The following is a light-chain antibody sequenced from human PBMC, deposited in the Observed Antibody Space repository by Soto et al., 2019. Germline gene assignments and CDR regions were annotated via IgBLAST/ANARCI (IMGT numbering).Light chain of an antibody. J-gene: IGKJ1*01. CDR1: QSVIRY. Sequence: EILLTQSRSTLSLSPGPRSTLSCRASQSVIRYLAWYQQKPGQAPRLLIYGASTRATGIPARFSGSGSGTEFTLTISSLKSEDFAVYYCQQYNNWRTFGQGTKVDIK. V-gene: IGKV3-15*01. CDR2: GAS. CDR3: QQYNNWRT.